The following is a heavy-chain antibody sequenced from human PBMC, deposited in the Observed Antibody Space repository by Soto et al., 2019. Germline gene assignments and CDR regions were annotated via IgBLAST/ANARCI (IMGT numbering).Heavy chain of an antibody. CDR1: GGSMSSSSFY. Sequence: SETLSLTCTVSGGSMSSSSFYSGWIRQPPGRGLEWIGTIYYSGSTYYNPSLKGRVTISVDTSKNQFSLKLSSVTAADTAVYYCARPLTGSTSWFDPWGQGTLVTVSS. CDR2: IYYSGST. D-gene: IGHD1-7*01. V-gene: IGHV4-39*01. CDR3: ARPLTGSTSWFDP. J-gene: IGHJ5*02.